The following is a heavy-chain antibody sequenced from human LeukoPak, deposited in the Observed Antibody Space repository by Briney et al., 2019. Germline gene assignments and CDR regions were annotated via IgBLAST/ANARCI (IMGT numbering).Heavy chain of an antibody. D-gene: IGHD3-9*01. Sequence: ASVKVSCTASGYTFTGYYMHWVRQAPGQGLEWMGWINPNSGDTNYAQKFQGRVTMTRDTSISTAYMELSSLRSDDTAVYYCARDWVRRYFDWGQGTLVTVSS. CDR3: ARDWVRRYFD. J-gene: IGHJ4*02. V-gene: IGHV1-2*02. CDR1: GYTFTGYY. CDR2: INPNSGDT.